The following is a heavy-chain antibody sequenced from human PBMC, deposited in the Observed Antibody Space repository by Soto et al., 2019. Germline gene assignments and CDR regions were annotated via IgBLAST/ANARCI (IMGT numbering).Heavy chain of an antibody. CDR2: IYTSGST. V-gene: IGHV4-4*07. Sequence: PSETLSVTCTVSGGSVSDSYWGWIRQPAGKGLEWIGRIYTSGSTNYNPSLKSRVTMSLDTSTNRISLQLTSVTAADTAVYYCARVVEGSVGITTVDYWGQGTLVTVSS. J-gene: IGHJ4*02. CDR1: GGSVSDSY. D-gene: IGHD1-26*01. CDR3: ARVVEGSVGITTVDY.